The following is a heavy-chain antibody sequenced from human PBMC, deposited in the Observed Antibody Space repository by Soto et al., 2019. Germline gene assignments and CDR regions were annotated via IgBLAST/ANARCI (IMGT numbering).Heavy chain of an antibody. J-gene: IGHJ3*02. CDR1: GYTFTSYD. D-gene: IGHD2-2*01. CDR2: MNPNSGNT. Sequence: ASVKVSCKASGYTFTSYDINWVRQATGQGLEWMGWMNPNSGNTGYAQKFQGRVTMTRNTSISTAYMEPSSLRSEDTAVYYCARKVRYCSSTSCYFNAFDIWGQGTMVTVSS. V-gene: IGHV1-8*01. CDR3: ARKVRYCSSTSCYFNAFDI.